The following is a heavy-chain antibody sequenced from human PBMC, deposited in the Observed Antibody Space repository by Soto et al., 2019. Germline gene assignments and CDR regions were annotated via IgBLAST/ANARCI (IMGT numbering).Heavy chain of an antibody. J-gene: IGHJ4*02. CDR2: IYHSGST. V-gene: IGHV4-30-2*01. Sequence: SETLSLTCAVSGGSINSGGYSWSWIRQPPGKGLEWIGYIYHSGSTNYNPSLKSRVTISVDTSKNQFSLKLSSVTAADTAVYYCARLYGITVAAFWGQGTLVTVSS. CDR1: GGSINSGGYS. CDR3: ARLYGITVAAF. D-gene: IGHD6-13*01.